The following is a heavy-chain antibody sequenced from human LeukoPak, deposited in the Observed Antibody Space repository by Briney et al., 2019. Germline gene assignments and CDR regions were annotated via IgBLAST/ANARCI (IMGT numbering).Heavy chain of an antibody. J-gene: IGHJ5*02. CDR3: AKVPGGPYYYDSSGYYSDGDWFDP. Sequence: PGGSLRLSCAASGFTFSTYGMHWVRQAPGKGLEWVAFIRYDGSNKYYADSVKGRFTISRDNSKNTLYLQMNSLRAEDTAIYYCAKVPGGPYYYDSSGYYSDGDWFDPWGQGTLVTVSS. CDR2: IRYDGSNK. CDR1: GFTFSTYG. V-gene: IGHV3-30*02. D-gene: IGHD3-22*01.